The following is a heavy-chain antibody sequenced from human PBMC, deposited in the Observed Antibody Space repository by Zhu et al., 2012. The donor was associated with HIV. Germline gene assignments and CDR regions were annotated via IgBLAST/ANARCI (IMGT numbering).Heavy chain of an antibody. V-gene: IGHV4-38-2*01. CDR1: GSSIISTYY. Sequence: QVQLQESGPGLVKLSETLSLTCAVSGSSIISTYYWGWIRQPPGKGLEWIGSIYHSETTYYNPSLKSRVTISIDTANNQFSLKLSSVTAADTAVYYCARHSWTATDYFDYWGQGTLVTVSS. CDR3: ARHSWTATDYFDY. D-gene: IGHD3-3*02. J-gene: IGHJ4*02. CDR2: IYHSETT.